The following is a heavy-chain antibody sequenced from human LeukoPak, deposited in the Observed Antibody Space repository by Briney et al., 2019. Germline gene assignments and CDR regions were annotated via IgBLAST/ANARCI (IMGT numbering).Heavy chain of an antibody. V-gene: IGHV1-69*01. CDR2: IIPIFGTA. J-gene: IGHJ6*02. Sequence: ASVKVSCKASGGTFISYAISWVRQAPGQGLEWMGGIIPIFGTANYAQKFQGRVTITADESTSTAYMELSSLRSEDTAVYYCARHRYCSRGSCYSYYYYGMDVWGQGTTVTVSS. D-gene: IGHD2-15*01. CDR3: ARHRYCSRGSCYSYYYYGMDV. CDR1: GGTFISYA.